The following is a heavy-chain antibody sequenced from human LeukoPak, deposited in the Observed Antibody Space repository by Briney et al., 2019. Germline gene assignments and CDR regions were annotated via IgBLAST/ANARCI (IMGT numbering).Heavy chain of an antibody. CDR2: MNPNSGNT. D-gene: IGHD4-23*01. Sequence: GASVKVSCKASGYTFTSYDINWVRQATGQGLEWMGWMNPNSGNTGYAQKFRGRVTMTTNTSISTAYMELSSLRSDDTAVYYCARVPVGTPGWFDPWGQGTLVTVSS. CDR1: GYTFTSYD. V-gene: IGHV1-8*02. CDR3: ARVPVGTPGWFDP. J-gene: IGHJ5*02.